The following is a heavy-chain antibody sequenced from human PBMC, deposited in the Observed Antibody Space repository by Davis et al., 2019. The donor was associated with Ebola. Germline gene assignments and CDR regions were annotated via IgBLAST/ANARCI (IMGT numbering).Heavy chain of an antibody. D-gene: IGHD5-12*01. CDR1: GASASSSYF. CDR3: ARDRQDSHDYGF. V-gene: IGHV4-61*09. J-gene: IGHJ4*02. CDR2: VYTSGNT. Sequence: SETLSLTCSVSGASASSSYFSWTWVRQPAGKGLEWIGHVYTSGNTKYNPSLESRVPISLDTSQNQFSLRLNSVTAADTAMYFCARDRQDSHDYGFWGQGTLVTVSS.